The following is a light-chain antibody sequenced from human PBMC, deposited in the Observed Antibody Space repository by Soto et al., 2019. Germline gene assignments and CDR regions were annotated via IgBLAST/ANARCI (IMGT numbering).Light chain of an antibody. Sequence: IVFAQSPVTRSLSPGERATLSCRASQSVSSSYLAWYQQKPGQAPRLLIYGASSRATGIPDRFSGSGSGTDFTLTISRREPEDFAVYYCQQYGSSPWTFGQGTKVDIK. CDR3: QQYGSSPWT. CDR1: QSVSSSY. J-gene: IGKJ1*01. V-gene: IGKV3-20*01. CDR2: GAS.